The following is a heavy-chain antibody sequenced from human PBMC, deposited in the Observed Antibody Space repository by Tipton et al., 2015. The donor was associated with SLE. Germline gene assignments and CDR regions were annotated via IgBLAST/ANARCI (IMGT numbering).Heavy chain of an antibody. CDR1: GGSFSGYF. Sequence: TLSLTCAVYGGSFSGYFWTWIRQPPGKGLEWIAEIIHSGVTNYNPSLRSRVTISVDMSKNQVSLKLSSVTAADTAVYYCARGRGGKPLDYWGQGTLVTVSS. CDR2: IIHSGVT. CDR3: ARGRGGKPLDY. V-gene: IGHV4-34*12. J-gene: IGHJ4*02. D-gene: IGHD4-23*01.